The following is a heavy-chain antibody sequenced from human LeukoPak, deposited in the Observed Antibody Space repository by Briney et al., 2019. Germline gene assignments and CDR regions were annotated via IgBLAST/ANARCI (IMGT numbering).Heavy chain of an antibody. D-gene: IGHD3-10*01. V-gene: IGHV3-21*01. J-gene: IGHJ6*02. CDR2: ISSSSSYI. Sequence: GGSLRLSCAASGFTFSSYSMNWVRQAPGKGLEWVSSISSSSSYIYYADSVKGRFTISRDNAKNSLYLQMNSLRAEDTAVYYCARDSYCRGIRFGELFRCYYGMDVWGQGTTVTVSS. CDR1: GFTFSSYS. CDR3: ARDSYCRGIRFGELFRCYYGMDV.